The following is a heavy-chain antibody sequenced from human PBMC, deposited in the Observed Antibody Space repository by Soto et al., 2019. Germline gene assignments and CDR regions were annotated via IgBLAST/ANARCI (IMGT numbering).Heavy chain of an antibody. CDR3: AKDGPLAGMDV. Sequence: PGGSLRLSCAASGFTFSSYGMHWVRQAPGEGLEWVAVTSYDGSNKYYADSVKGRFTISRDNSKNTLYLQMNSLRAEDTAVYYCAKDGPLAGMDVWGQGTTVTVSS. J-gene: IGHJ6*02. D-gene: IGHD2-15*01. V-gene: IGHV3-30*18. CDR2: TSYDGSNK. CDR1: GFTFSSYG.